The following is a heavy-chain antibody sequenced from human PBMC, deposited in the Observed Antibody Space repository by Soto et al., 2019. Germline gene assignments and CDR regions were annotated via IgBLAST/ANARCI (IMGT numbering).Heavy chain of an antibody. CDR2: IYNRGTT. CDR3: ARDPRFGSGMDL. Sequence: ASETLSLTCTVSGGSVSGYYWSWIRQSPGKGLEWIGYIYNRGTTNYNPSLRSRVTISLDTSKNQCSLTLSSVPAADTAVYYCARDPRFGSGMDLWGQGTTVTVSS. CDR1: GGSVSGYY. J-gene: IGHJ6*02. V-gene: IGHV4-59*02. D-gene: IGHD3-3*01.